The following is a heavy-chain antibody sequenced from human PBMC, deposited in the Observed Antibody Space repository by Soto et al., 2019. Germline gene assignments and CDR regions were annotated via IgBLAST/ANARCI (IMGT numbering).Heavy chain of an antibody. CDR1: GGSISSSSYY. Sequence: QLQLQESGPGLVKPSETLSLTCTVSGGSISSSSYYWGWIRQPPGKGLEWIGSIYYSGSTYYNPSLKCRVTLSVDASKHQFSLELSSVTVAYTAMYYSARRRNWFDHWGQGTLVTFSS. CDR3: ARRRNWFDH. V-gene: IGHV4-39*01. J-gene: IGHJ5*02. CDR2: IYYSGST.